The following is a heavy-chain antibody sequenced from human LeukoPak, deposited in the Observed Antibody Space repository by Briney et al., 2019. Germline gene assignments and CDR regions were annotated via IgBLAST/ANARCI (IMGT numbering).Heavy chain of an antibody. D-gene: IGHD3-16*01. CDR1: GFSFSSFW. CDR3: ARGGGLDV. V-gene: IGHV3-7*03. CDR2: MNIDGSEE. Sequence: GGSLRLSCAASGFSFSSFWMGWVRQTPGKRPEWVANMNIDGSEEYYVDSVKGRFTISRDNAKNSLYLQMSNLRAEDTAVYFCARGGGLDVWGQGATVTVSS. J-gene: IGHJ6*02.